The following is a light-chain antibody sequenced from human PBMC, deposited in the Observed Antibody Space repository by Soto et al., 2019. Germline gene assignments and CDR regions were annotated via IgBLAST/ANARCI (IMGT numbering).Light chain of an antibody. CDR3: QQSYRAWT. Sequence: IQMTQSPSSLAASVGGRFTITCRASQSISNYLNCYQQKPREAXKLLIYAXSSLQSGVPSSGVPSRFSGSGSGTDFTLTISGPQPEDYATYYCQQSYRAWTFGQGTKVDIK. V-gene: IGKV1-39*01. J-gene: IGKJ1*01. CDR2: AXS. CDR1: QSISNY.